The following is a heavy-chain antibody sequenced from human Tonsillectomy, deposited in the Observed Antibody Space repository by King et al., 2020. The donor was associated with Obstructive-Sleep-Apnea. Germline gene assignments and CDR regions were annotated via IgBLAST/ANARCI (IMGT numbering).Heavy chain of an antibody. J-gene: IGHJ6*02. D-gene: IGHD6-19*01. Sequence: VQLVESGGGLVKPGGSLRLSCAASGFTFSDYYMNWIRQAPGKGLEWVSYISSSGSTIYYADSVKGRFTISRDNAKNSLYLQMNSLRATDTAVYYCARPLPIAVAGTYYYYGMDVWGQGTTVTVSS. CDR2: ISSSGSTI. V-gene: IGHV3-11*01. CDR3: ARPLPIAVAGTYYYYGMDV. CDR1: GFTFSDYY.